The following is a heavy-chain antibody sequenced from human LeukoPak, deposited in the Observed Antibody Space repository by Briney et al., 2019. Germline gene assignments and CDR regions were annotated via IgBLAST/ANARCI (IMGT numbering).Heavy chain of an antibody. CDR1: GYTFTSYY. J-gene: IGHJ5*02. D-gene: IGHD4-17*01. Sequence: GASVKVSCKASGYTFTSYYMHWVRQAPGQGLEWMGIINPSGGSTSYAQKFQGRVTMTRDTSISTAYMELSRLRSDDTAVYYCASDGPTVTTPGDWFDPWGQGTLVTVSS. CDR3: ASDGPTVTTPGDWFDP. CDR2: INPSGGST. V-gene: IGHV1-46*01.